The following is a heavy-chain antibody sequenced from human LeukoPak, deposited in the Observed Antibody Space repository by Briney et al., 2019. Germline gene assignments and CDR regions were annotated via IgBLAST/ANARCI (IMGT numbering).Heavy chain of an antibody. CDR3: ARDLDYWFGSGSLDY. J-gene: IGHJ4*02. Sequence: PGGSLRLSCAASGFSFSNYAMSWVRQAPGKGLEWVSAISGSGGSTYYADSVKGRFTISRDNSKNTLYLQMNSLSAEDTAVYYCARDLDYWFGSGSLDYWGQGTLVTVSS. CDR2: ISGSGGST. D-gene: IGHD3-10*01. CDR1: GFSFSNYA. V-gene: IGHV3-23*01.